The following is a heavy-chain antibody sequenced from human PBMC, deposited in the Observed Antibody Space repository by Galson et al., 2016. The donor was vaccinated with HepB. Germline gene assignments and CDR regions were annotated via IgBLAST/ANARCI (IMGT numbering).Heavy chain of an antibody. CDR2: IYWDDDK. J-gene: IGHJ4*02. CDR1: GFSLSTSGVG. D-gene: IGHD3-16*01. CDR3: AHLGFSVHTVMAGFDH. Sequence: PALVKPTQTLTLTCSFSGFSLSTSGVGVGWIRQPPGKALEWLALIYWDDDKRYSPSLKNNLTITKDTSKNQVVLTMTYMDPVDTATYYCAHLGFSVHTVMAGFDHWGQGTLVTVSS. V-gene: IGHV2-5*02.